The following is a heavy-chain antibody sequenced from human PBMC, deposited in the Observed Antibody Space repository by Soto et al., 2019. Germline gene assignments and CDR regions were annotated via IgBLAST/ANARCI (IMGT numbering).Heavy chain of an antibody. D-gene: IGHD3-3*01. CDR1: GLNFDEFA. CDR2: ITWNSRVL. CDR3: AKGRYDFWSPYYFDS. J-gene: IGHJ4*02. Sequence: SLRLSCVGTGLNFDEFAMHWVRQAPGKGLEWVSGITWNSRVLAYADSVKGRFTISRDNARNSLYLQMDSLRDEDTALYYCAKGRYDFWSPYYFDSWGQGTLVTVSS. V-gene: IGHV3-9*01.